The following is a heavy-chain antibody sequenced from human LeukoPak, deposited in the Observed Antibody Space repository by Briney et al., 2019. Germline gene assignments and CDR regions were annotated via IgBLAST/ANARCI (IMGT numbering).Heavy chain of an antibody. CDR2: IIGRGGST. D-gene: IGHD6-19*01. CDR1: GFSFGSYA. V-gene: IGHV3-23*01. J-gene: IGHJ4*02. Sequence: GGSLRLSCAASGFSFGSYAMSWVRQAAGNVLEWVAAIIGRGGSTYYADSVKGRFTISRDNSKNTLYLQMNSLRDDDTAVYYCAKDRGSGLPQFDYWGQGTLVTVSS. CDR3: AKDRGSGLPQFDY.